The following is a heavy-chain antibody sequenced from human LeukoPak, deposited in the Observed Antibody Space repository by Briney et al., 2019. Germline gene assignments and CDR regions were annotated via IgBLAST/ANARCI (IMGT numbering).Heavy chain of an antibody. CDR2: INPNSGGT. Sequence: GASVKVSCKASGYTFTGYYMHWVRQAPGQGLEWMGWINPNSGGTNYAQKFQGGVTMTRDTSISTAYMELSRLRPDDTAVYYCARGVEPLAANTLAYWGQGTLVTVSS. CDR3: ARGVEPLAANTLAY. J-gene: IGHJ4*02. V-gene: IGHV1-2*02. D-gene: IGHD1-14*01. CDR1: GYTFTGYY.